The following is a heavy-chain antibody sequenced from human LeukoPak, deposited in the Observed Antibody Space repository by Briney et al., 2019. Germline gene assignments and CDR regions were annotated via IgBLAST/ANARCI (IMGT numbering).Heavy chain of an antibody. V-gene: IGHV4-30-4*01. J-gene: IGHJ5*02. Sequence: SQTLSLSCTVSGGSISSGDYYWSWIRQPPGKGLEWIGYIYYSGSTYYNPSLKSRVTISVDTSKNQFSLKLSSVTAADTAVYYCARGGYCSGGSCYPWFDPWGQGTLVTVSS. D-gene: IGHD2-15*01. CDR1: GGSISSGDYY. CDR3: ARGGYCSGGSCYPWFDP. CDR2: IYYSGST.